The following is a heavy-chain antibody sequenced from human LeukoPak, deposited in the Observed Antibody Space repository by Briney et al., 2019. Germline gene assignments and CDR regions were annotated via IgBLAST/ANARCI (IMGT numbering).Heavy chain of an antibody. CDR1: GGSFSGYY. D-gene: IGHD3-10*01. J-gene: IGHJ5*02. CDR2: INESGTT. V-gene: IGHV4-34*01. Sequence: PSETLSLTCAVFGGSFSGYYWTWVRQAPGKGLEWIGEINESGTTNYNASLNNRVTISVDTSKNQFSLKLTSLTAADTAVFYCARALMTLVRGVPRTTWFHPWGQGTLVTVSP. CDR3: ARALMTLVRGVPRTTWFHP.